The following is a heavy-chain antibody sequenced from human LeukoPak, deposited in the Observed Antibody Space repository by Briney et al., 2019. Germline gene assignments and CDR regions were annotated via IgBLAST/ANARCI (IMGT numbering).Heavy chain of an antibody. CDR2: ISGSGGST. Sequence: PGGSLRLSCAASGFTFSSYAMSWVRQAPGMGLEWVSGISGSGGSTFYADSVKGRFTISRDNSRNMLYLQMNSLRAEDTAVYYWAKDTGIQLWRSNFDSWGQGTLVTVSS. V-gene: IGHV3-23*01. CDR3: AKDTGIQLWRSNFDS. J-gene: IGHJ4*02. CDR1: GFTFSSYA. D-gene: IGHD5-18*01.